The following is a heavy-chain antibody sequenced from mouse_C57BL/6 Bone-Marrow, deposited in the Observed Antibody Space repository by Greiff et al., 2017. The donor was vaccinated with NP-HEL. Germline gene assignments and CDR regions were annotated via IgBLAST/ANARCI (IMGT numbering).Heavy chain of an antibody. V-gene: IGHV3-8*01. CDR1: GYSITSDY. J-gene: IGHJ4*01. Sequence: DVQLQESGPGLAKPSQTLSLTCSVTGYSITSDYWNWIRQFPGNKLEYMGYISYSGSTYYNPSLKSRISITRDTSKNQYYLQLNSVTTEDTATYYCARSALCVRRNYYARDYWGQGTAVTVSA. D-gene: IGHD2-14*01. CDR2: ISYSGST. CDR3: ARSALCVRRNYYARDY.